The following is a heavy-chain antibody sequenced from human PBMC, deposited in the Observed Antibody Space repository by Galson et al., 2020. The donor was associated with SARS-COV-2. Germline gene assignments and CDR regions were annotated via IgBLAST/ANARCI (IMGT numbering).Heavy chain of an antibody. CDR2: INPNSGGT. D-gene: IGHD5-12*01. J-gene: IGHJ4*02. V-gene: IGHV1-2*02. Sequence: ASVKVSCKASGYTFTGYYMHWVRQAPGRGLEWMGWINPNSGGTNYAQKFQGRVTMTRDTSISTAYMELSRLSSDDTAVYYCARVPGWLRFLFDYWGQGTLVTVSS. CDR3: ARVPGWLRFLFDY. CDR1: GYTFTGYY.